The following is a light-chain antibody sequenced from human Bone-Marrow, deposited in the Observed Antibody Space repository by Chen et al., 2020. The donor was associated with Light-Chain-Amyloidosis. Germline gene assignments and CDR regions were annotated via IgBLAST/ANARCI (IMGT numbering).Light chain of an antibody. CDR3: QVWDRSSDRPV. CDR2: DDS. J-gene: IGLJ3*02. CDR1: NIGSTS. Sequence: SYVLTQPSSVSVAPGQTATIACGGNNIGSTSVHWYQQTPGQATLLVVYDDSDRASGIPERLAGSNSGTTATLTISRVEAGDEADYYCQVWDRSSDRPVFGGGTKLTVL. V-gene: IGLV3-21*02.